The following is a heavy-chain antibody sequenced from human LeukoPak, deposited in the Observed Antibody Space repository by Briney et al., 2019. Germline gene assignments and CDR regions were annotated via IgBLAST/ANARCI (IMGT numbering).Heavy chain of an antibody. J-gene: IGHJ4*02. CDR3: ARQGGGYNLYFDY. V-gene: IGHV3-66*04. CDR2: IYSGGST. Sequence: GGSLRLSCAASGFTFSSYAMHWVRQAPGKGLEWVSVIYSGGSTYYADSVKGRFTISRDNSKNTLYLQMNSLRAEDTAVYYCARQGGGYNLYFDYWGQGTLVTVSS. CDR1: GFTFSSYA. D-gene: IGHD5-12*01.